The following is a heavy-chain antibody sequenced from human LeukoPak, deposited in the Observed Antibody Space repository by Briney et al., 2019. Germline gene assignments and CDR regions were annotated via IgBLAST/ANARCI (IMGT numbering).Heavy chain of an antibody. Sequence: PGGSLRLSCAASGFTFSTYSMNWVRQAPGKGLEWVSSISSGSSFIYYADSVKGRFTISRDNAKNSLFLQMNSLRAEDRAVYYCARESSGYFYWGQGTLVTVSS. CDR2: ISSGSSFI. CDR3: ARESSGYFY. D-gene: IGHD3-22*01. CDR1: GFTFSTYS. J-gene: IGHJ4*02. V-gene: IGHV3-21*01.